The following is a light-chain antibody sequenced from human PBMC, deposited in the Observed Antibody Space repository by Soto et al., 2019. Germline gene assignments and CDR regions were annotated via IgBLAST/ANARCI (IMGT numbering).Light chain of an antibody. CDR2: GAS. CDR1: QGISSW. V-gene: IGKV1-12*01. CDR3: QQANRFPLT. J-gene: IGKJ4*01. Sequence: DIQMTQSPSSVSASVGDRVTITCRASQGISSWLVWYQQIPGKAPKLLIYGASNLQSGVPSRFSGSGSGTDFTLTISNLHPEDFATYFCQQANRFPLTFGGGNKVEIK.